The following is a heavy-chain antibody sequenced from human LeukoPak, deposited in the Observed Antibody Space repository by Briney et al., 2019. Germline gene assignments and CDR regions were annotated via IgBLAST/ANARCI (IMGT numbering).Heavy chain of an antibody. V-gene: IGHV3-23*01. Sequence: GGSLRLSCATSGFIFSHHGMNWVRQAPGKGLEWVSGIRADAVTTYYADSVKGRFTISRDNSKNTLYLQMNSLRAEDTAVYYCAKSGIVVVTATKENAFDIWGQGTMVTVSS. CDR3: AKSGIVVVTATKENAFDI. J-gene: IGHJ3*02. CDR1: GFIFSHHG. D-gene: IGHD2-21*02. CDR2: IRADAVTT.